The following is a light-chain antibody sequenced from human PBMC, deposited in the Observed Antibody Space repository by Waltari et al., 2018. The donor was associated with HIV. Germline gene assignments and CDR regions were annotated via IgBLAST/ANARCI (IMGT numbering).Light chain of an antibody. CDR1: QSVSTN. J-gene: IGKJ5*01. CDR3: QQYNNWPFT. CDR2: GAS. Sequence: EKVMTQSPATLSLSPGERATLSCRASQSVSTNLAWYQQKPGQAPRLLISGASTRATGIPARFSGSGSGTEFILTISTLQSEDFAVYFCQQYNNWPFTFGQGTRLEIK. V-gene: IGKV3-15*01.